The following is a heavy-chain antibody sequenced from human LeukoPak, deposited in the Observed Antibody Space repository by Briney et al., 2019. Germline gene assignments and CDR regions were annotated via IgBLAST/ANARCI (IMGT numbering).Heavy chain of an antibody. Sequence: GGSLRLSCAASGFTFSSYEMNWVRQAPGKGLEWVSYISSSGSLISYADSVKGRFTISRDNAKSSLYLQMNSLRAEDTAVYYCARWHGVVIINYYYYGMDVWGQGTTVTVSS. CDR1: GFTFSSYE. V-gene: IGHV3-48*03. CDR2: ISSSGSLI. J-gene: IGHJ6*02. CDR3: ARWHGVVIINYYYYGMDV. D-gene: IGHD3-3*01.